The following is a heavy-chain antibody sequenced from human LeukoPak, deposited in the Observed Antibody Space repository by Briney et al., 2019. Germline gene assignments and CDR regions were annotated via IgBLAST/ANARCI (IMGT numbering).Heavy chain of an antibody. CDR1: GFTFSNYG. V-gene: IGHV3-30*03. CDR2: KSNDGNKK. J-gene: IGHJ4*02. CDR3: AGLGIGVFRGFDY. D-gene: IGHD3-10*01. Sequence: GGSLRLSCAASGFTFSNYGIHWVRQAPGKGLEWVAVKSNDGNKKNYAGSVKGRFTISRDDSKNTVYLQMNSLRAEDTAVYYCAGLGIGVFRGFDYWGQGTLVTVSS.